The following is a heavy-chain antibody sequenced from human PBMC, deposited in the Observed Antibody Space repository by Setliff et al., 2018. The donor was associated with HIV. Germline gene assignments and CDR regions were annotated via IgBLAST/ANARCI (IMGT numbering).Heavy chain of an antibody. CDR1: GGSFGVYS. CDR3: ARDRHSSGLGSYGP. J-gene: IGHJ5*02. D-gene: IGHD3-10*01. CDR2: IDSSGTT. Sequence: SETLSLTCTLSGGSFGVYSWSWIRQSAGRGLEWIGRIDSSGTTDYKPSLKGRVAISVDTSRNQFSLRVTSVTAADTAVYFCARDRHSSGLGSYGPWGPGILVTVSS. V-gene: IGHV4-4*07.